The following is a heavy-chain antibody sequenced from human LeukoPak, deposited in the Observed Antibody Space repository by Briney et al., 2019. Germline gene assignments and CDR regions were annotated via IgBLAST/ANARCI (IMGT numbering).Heavy chain of an antibody. CDR3: AKVNYYESSDIGLFDY. D-gene: IGHD3-22*01. Sequence: GGSLRLSCAASVFTFSSYAISWVRHAPWKGLEWVSGISGSGTSTFYADSVRGRFTISRDHSKNTLYLQMNSLRAGDTAVYYCAKVNYYESSDIGLFDYWGQGTLVTVSS. J-gene: IGHJ4*02. V-gene: IGHV3-23*01. CDR2: ISGSGTST. CDR1: VFTFSSYA.